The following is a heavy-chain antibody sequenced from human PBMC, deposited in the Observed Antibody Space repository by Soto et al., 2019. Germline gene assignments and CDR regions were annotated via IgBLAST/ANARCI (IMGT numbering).Heavy chain of an antibody. D-gene: IGHD2-2*01. CDR2: IIPIFGTA. J-gene: IGHJ3*02. V-gene: IGHV1-69*01. CDR3: AQLVSWGDTYCSSTSCYAGAANDAFDI. Sequence: QVQLVQSGAEVKKPGSSVNVSCKASRGTFSRYAISWVRQAPGQGLEWMGGIIPIFGTANYAQKFQGRGTNTADESTRTAYMERSRLRSEDTAVYYCAQLVSWGDTYCSSTSCYAGAANDAFDIWGQGTLVTVYS. CDR1: RGTFSRYA.